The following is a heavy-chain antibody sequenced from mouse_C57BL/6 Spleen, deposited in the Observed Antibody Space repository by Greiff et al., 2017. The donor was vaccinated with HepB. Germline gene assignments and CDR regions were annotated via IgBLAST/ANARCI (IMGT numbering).Heavy chain of an antibody. CDR1: GFTFSDYG. Sequence: EVMLVESGGGLVKPGGSLKLSCAASGFTFSDYGMHWVRQAPEKGLEWVAYISSGSSTIYYADTVKGRFTISRDNAKNTLFLQMTSLRSEDTAMYYCARVYYGSSSAWFAYWGQGTLVTVSA. V-gene: IGHV5-17*01. D-gene: IGHD1-1*01. J-gene: IGHJ3*01. CDR2: ISSGSSTI. CDR3: ARVYYGSSSAWFAY.